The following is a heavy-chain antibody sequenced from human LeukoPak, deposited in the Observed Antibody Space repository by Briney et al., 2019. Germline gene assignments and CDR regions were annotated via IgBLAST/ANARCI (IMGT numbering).Heavy chain of an antibody. CDR2: ISAYNGNT. J-gene: IGHJ3*02. Sequence: GASVKVSCKASGYIFTDYYIHWVRQAPGQGLEWMGWISAYNGNTNYAQKLQGRVTMTTDTSTSTAYMELRSLRSDDTAVYYCARDTAHAFDIWGQGTMVTVSS. V-gene: IGHV1-18*04. CDR3: ARDTAHAFDI. D-gene: IGHD5-18*01. CDR1: GYIFTDYY.